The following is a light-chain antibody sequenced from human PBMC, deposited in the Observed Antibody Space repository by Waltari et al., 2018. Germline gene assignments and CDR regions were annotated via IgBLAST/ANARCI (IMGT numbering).Light chain of an antibody. CDR3: SSYAGSSKGV. CDR2: AVS. V-gene: IGLV2-23*02. CDR1: SSDVGNYKR. J-gene: IGLJ2*01. Sequence: QSALTQPAPVSGPPGQPITISCTGTSSDVGNYKRVFWYQQHPGKAPKLMIYAVSKRPSGLSDRFSGSKSGDMASLTISGLQPEDEAEYFCSSYAGSSKGVFGGGTKVTVL.